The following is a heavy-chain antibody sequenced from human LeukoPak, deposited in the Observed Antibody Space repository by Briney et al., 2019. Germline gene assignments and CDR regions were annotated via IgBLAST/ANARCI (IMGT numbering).Heavy chain of an antibody. CDR1: GGSFSGYY. V-gene: IGHV4-34*01. Sequence: SETLSLTCAVYGGSFSGYYWSWIRQPPGKGLEWIGEINHSGSTNYIPSLKSRVTISVDTSKNQFSLKLSSVTAADTAVYYCARGIRDWGQGTLVTVSS. CDR3: ARGIRD. D-gene: IGHD3-3*02. J-gene: IGHJ4*02. CDR2: INHSGST.